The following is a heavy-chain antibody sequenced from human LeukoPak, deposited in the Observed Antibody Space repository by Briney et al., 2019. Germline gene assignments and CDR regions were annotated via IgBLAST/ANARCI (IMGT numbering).Heavy chain of an antibody. V-gene: IGHV3-49*03. D-gene: IGHD1-26*01. CDR1: GFTFGDNA. CDR3: SRQPHAKRELPSFEY. J-gene: IGHJ4*02. CDR2: IRSEAYGGTT. Sequence: PGGSLRLSCTASGFTFGDNAMSWFRQAPGKGLEWVGFIRSEAYGGTTEYAASVKGRFIISRDDSKNIAYLQMNSLKTEDTAVYYCSRQPHAKRELPSFEYWGQGTLVTVSS.